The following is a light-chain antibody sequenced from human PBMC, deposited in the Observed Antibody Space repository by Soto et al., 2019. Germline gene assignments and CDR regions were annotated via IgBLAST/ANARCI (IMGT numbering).Light chain of an antibody. V-gene: IGKV1-33*01. Sequence: DIQMTQSPSSLSASVGDRVTITCQASQDIRFYLNWYQQKPGEAPKLLIYDASNLKTGVPSRFSGSGFGTDFTFTISSLQPEDIATYYCQQYDNLPLTFGGGTKVDI. J-gene: IGKJ4*01. CDR2: DAS. CDR1: QDIRFY. CDR3: QQYDNLPLT.